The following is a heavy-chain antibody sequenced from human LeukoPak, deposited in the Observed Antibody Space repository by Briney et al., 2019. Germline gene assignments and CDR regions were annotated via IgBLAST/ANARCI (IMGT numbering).Heavy chain of an antibody. V-gene: IGHV3-30*18. D-gene: IGHD1-26*01. CDR3: AKEEAGGTDAFDI. Sequence: PGGSLRLSCAASGFSFSSYGMHWVRQAPGKGLEWVAVIPYDGKNEDYADSVKGRFTISRDNYKNTLYLQMNSLRTEDTALYYCAKEEAGGTDAFDIWGQGTMVTVSS. CDR2: IPYDGKNE. J-gene: IGHJ3*02. CDR1: GFSFSSYG.